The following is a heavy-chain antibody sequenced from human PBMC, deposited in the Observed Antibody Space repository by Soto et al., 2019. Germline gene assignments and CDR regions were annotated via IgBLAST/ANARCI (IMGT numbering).Heavy chain of an antibody. CDR1: GSTFSNDA. J-gene: IGHJ6*02. CDR2: IIPIFGTT. V-gene: IGHV1-69*01. Sequence: QEQLVQAGAEVKKPGSSVRISCRASGSTFSNDAVSWVRQAPGQGLQWMGGIIPIFGTTHYAQKFQGRVTITADESTATAYMELRSVTSEDTAVYYCATGLRTGNYGLDVWGQGTAVTVSS. D-gene: IGHD3-10*01. CDR3: ATGLRTGNYGLDV.